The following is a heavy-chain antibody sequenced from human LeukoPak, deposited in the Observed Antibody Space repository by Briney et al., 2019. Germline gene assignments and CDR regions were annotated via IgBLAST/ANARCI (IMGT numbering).Heavy chain of an antibody. V-gene: IGHV6-1*01. CDR3: ARGGRGYCTSSSCYFDY. D-gene: IGHD2-2*01. Sequence: SQTLSLTCAISGDSVSSTAWNWIRQSPSRGLEWLGRTYYRSKWYNDYAVSVKSRITINPDTSKNQFSQQLNSVTPEDTAVYYCARGGRGYCTSSSCYFDYWGQGTLVTVSS. CDR1: GDSVSSTA. J-gene: IGHJ4*02. CDR2: TYYRSKWYN.